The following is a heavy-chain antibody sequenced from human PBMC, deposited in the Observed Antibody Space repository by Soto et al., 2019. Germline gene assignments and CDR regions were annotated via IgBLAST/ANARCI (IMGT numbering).Heavy chain of an antibody. CDR1: GFTFDNAW. D-gene: IGHD6-19*01. CDR3: ATLLGLAVPATFDC. J-gene: IGHJ4*02. CDR2: IKSKTHGGTT. V-gene: IGHV3-15*01. Sequence: EVQLVESGGGLVKPGGSLRLSCAASGFTFDNAWMSWFRQAPGKGLEWVGRIKSKTHGGTTEYAAAVKGRFTISRDDSINTLSLQMNSLKPEDTAVYSCATLLGLAVPATFDCWGQGTLVTVSS.